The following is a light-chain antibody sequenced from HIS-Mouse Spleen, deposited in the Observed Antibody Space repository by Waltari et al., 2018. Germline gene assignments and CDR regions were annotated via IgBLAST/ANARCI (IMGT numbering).Light chain of an antibody. J-gene: IGLJ3*02. Sequence: QTVVTQEPSFSVSPGGTVTLTCGLSSGSVSTSYYPSWYQQAPGQAPRTLNYSTNNRSSGVPDRFSGSILGNKAALTIAGAQADDESDYYCVLYMGSGIWVFGGGTKLTVL. V-gene: IGLV8-61*01. CDR1: SGSVSTSYY. CDR3: VLYMGSGIWV. CDR2: STN.